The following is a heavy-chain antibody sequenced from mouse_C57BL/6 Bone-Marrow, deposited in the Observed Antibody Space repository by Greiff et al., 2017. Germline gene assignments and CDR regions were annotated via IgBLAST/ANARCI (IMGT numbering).Heavy chain of an antibody. CDR1: GFSLTSYG. CDR2: IWRGGST. Sequence: VQLQQSGPGLVQPSQSLSITCTVSGFSLTSYGVHWVRQPPGKGLEWLGVIWRGGSTDYNAAFISSLSISKDNSKSQVFFKMNSLQADDTGIYYCAKMNWAWFAYWGQGTLVTVSA. J-gene: IGHJ3*01. V-gene: IGHV2-4*01. CDR3: AKMNWAWFAY. D-gene: IGHD4-1*01.